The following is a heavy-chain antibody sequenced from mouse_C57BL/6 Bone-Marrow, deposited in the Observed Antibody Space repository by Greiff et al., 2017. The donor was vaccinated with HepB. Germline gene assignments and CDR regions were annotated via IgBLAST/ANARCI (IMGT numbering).Heavy chain of an antibody. CDR2: IYPGSGST. J-gene: IGHJ4*01. D-gene: IGHD1-1*01. CDR3: ARPHYYGSSSYAMDY. Sequence: VQLQQPGAELVKPGASVKMSCKASGYTFTSYWITWVKQRPGQGLEWIGDIYPGSGSTNYNEKFKSKATLTVDTSSSTAYMQLSSLTSEDSAVYYCARPHYYGSSSYAMDYWGQGTSVTVSS. CDR1: GYTFTSYW. V-gene: IGHV1-55*01.